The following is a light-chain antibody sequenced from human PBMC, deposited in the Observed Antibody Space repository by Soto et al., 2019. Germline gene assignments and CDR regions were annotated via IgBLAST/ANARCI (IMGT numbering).Light chain of an antibody. Sequence: IVMTQSPATLSVSPGERATLSCRASQSVSSNLAWYQQKPGQAPRLLIYGASTRATDIPARFSGSGSGTEFTLTFTSLQSEDFAVYYCQQYNKWPLTFGGGTKVEIK. CDR1: QSVSSN. J-gene: IGKJ4*01. V-gene: IGKV3-15*01. CDR2: GAS. CDR3: QQYNKWPLT.